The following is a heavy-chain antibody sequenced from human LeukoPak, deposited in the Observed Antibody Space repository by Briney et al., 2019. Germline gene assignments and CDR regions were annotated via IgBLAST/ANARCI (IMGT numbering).Heavy chain of an antibody. CDR2: ISAGGGVT. V-gene: IGHV3-23*01. CDR3: AKAARTTVTYSFDS. D-gene: IGHD4-17*01. Sequence: GGSLRLSCAVSGFTFSNYAMVWVRQAPGKGLDWVTSISAGGGVTSNADSVKGRFTISRDNSKNTLYLQMNSLRAEDTAMYYCAKAARTTVTYSFDSWGQGTLVTVSS. CDR1: GFTFSNYA. J-gene: IGHJ4*02.